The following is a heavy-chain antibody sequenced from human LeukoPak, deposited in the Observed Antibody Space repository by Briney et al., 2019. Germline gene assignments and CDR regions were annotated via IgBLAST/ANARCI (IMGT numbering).Heavy chain of an antibody. CDR1: GFTFSSYG. Sequence: GGSLRLSCAASGFTFSSYGMHWVRQAPGKGLEWVAVIWYDGSNKYYADSVKGRFTISRDNSKNTLFLQMNSLRAEDTAVYYCARGGIAVALDYWGQGTLVTVSS. CDR3: ARGGIAVALDY. D-gene: IGHD6-19*01. V-gene: IGHV3-33*01. J-gene: IGHJ4*02. CDR2: IWYDGSNK.